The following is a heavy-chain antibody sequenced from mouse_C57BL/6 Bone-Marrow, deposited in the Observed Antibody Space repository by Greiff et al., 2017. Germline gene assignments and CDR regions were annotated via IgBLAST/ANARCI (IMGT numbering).Heavy chain of an antibody. CDR2: IRLKSDNYAT. CDR3: TGYDYDRAY. Sequence: EVKVEESGGGLVQPGGSMKLSCVASGFTFSNYWMNWVRQSPEKGLEWVAQIRLKSDNYATHYAESVKGRFTISRDDSKSSVYLQMNNLRAEDTGIYYCTGYDYDRAYWGQGTLVTVSA. D-gene: IGHD2-4*01. CDR1: GFTFSNYW. J-gene: IGHJ3*01. V-gene: IGHV6-3*01.